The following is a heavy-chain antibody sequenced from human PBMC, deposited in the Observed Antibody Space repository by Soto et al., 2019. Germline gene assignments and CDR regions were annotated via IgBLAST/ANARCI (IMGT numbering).Heavy chain of an antibody. D-gene: IGHD3-16*01. CDR3: ARGGRFTFGFDY. V-gene: IGHV3-23*01. CDR2: ISGDSGAI. J-gene: IGHJ4*02. Sequence: EVQLLESGGGLAQPGGSLRLSCAASGFTFSTSSMSWVRQAPGKGLEWVSAISGDSGAIYYADSVKGRFTISRDNSRDTLYLQMNSLRAEDTALYFCARGGRFTFGFDYWGQGTLISVSS. CDR1: GFTFSTSS.